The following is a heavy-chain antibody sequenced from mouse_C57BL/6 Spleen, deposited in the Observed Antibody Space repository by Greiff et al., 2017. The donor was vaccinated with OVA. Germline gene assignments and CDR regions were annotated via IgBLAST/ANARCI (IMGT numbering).Heavy chain of an antibody. CDR1: GYTFTSYW. CDR2: LHPNSGST. Sequence: QVQLQQPGAELVKPGASVKLSCKASGYTFTSYWMHWVKQRPGQGLEWIGMLHPNSGSTNYNEKFKSKATLTVDKYSSTAYMQLSILTSGDSAVYSGARGANWGASWLAYWGQGTLVTVSA. V-gene: IGHV1-64*01. CDR3: ARGANWGASWLAY. J-gene: IGHJ3*01. D-gene: IGHD4-1*01.